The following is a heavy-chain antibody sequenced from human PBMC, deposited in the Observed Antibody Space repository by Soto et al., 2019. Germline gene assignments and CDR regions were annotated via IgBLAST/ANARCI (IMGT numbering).Heavy chain of an antibody. CDR3: ARGYSVAWHGDSLDI. CDR1: GFPFNNFA. J-gene: IGHJ3*02. CDR2: ISHHGNNK. D-gene: IGHD6-13*01. Sequence: QAQLVESGGGVVQPGRSLRLSCAASGFPFNNFAMHWVRQAPGKGLEWVAVISHHGNNKGYADAVEGRFTISRDNSRNTVFLQMNSLGPEDTAVYYCARGYSVAWHGDSLDIWGQGTLVTVSS. V-gene: IGHV3-30-3*01.